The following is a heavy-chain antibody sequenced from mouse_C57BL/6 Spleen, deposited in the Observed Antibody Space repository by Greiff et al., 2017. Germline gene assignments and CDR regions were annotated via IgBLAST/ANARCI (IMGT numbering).Heavy chain of an antibody. CDR3: ARRPLVL. Sequence: VQLQQSGPELVKPGASVKISCKASGYSFTGYYMNWVKQSPEKSLEWIGEINPSTGGTTYNQKFKAKATLTVDKSSSTAYMQLKSLTSEDSAVXDCARRPLVLWGQGTTVTVSS. V-gene: IGHV1-42*01. CDR2: INPSTGGT. CDR1: GYSFTGYY. J-gene: IGHJ2*01.